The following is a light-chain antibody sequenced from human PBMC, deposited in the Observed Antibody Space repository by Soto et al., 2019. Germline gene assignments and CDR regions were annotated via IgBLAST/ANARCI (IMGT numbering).Light chain of an antibody. J-gene: IGLJ2*01. CDR2: DVS. Sequence: QSALTQPASVSGSPGQSITISCTGTSSDVGGYNYVSWYQQHPGKAPKLMIFDVSNRPSGVSNRFSGSKSDNTASLTISGLQVEDEADYYCSSYTSSSPYVVFGGGTQLTVL. V-gene: IGLV2-14*01. CDR1: SSDVGGYNY. CDR3: SSYTSSSPYVV.